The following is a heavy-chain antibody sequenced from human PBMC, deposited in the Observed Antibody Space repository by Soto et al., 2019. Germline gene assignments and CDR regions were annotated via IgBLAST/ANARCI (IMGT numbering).Heavy chain of an antibody. CDR1: GDSVSSNSAA. Sequence: QVQLQQSGPGLVKPSQTLSLTCAISGDSVSSNSAAWNWIRQSPSRGLEWLGRTYYRSQWYNDYAVPVKSRITINPDTSKNQFSLQLNSVTPEDTAVYYCARDFFRIAVAANWFDPWGQGTLVTVSS. V-gene: IGHV6-1*01. D-gene: IGHD6-19*01. J-gene: IGHJ5*02. CDR2: TYYRSQWYN. CDR3: ARDFFRIAVAANWFDP.